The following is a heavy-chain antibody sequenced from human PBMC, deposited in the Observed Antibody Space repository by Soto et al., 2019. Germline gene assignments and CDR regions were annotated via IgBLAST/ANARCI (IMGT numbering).Heavy chain of an antibody. CDR3: AKDHRRAAHYGMDV. CDR1: GFTFSSYA. Sequence: PGGSLRLSCAASGFTFSSYAMSWVRQAPGKGLEWVSAISGSRGSTYYADSVKGRFTISRDNSKNTLYLQMNSLRAEDTAVYYCAKDHRRAAHYGMDVWGQGTTVTVSS. CDR2: ISGSRGST. V-gene: IGHV3-23*01. J-gene: IGHJ6*02. D-gene: IGHD2-15*01.